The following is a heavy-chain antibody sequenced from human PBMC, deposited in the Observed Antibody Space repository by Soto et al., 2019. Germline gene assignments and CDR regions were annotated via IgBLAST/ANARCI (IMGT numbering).Heavy chain of an antibody. CDR1: GFTFNTFA. V-gene: IGHV3-23*01. D-gene: IGHD1-1*01. J-gene: IGHJ4*02. Sequence: EVQVLESGGGLVQPGGSLRLSCAASGFTFNTFAMSWVRQAPGKGLEWVSGISDSGGSTDYADSVKGRFTISRDNSKNTLYLQMNSLRVEDTAVYYCARDLNWNDGSDWGQGTLVTVSS. CDR2: ISDSGGST. CDR3: ARDLNWNDGSD.